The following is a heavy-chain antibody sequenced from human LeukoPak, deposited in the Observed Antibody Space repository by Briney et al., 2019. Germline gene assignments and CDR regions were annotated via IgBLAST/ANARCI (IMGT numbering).Heavy chain of an antibody. V-gene: IGHV4-39*01. Sequence: SETLSLTCTVSGGSISSSSYYWGWIRQPPGKGLEWIGSIYYSGSTYYNPSLKSRVTISVDTSKNQFSLKLSSVTAADTAVYYCARAPGALDYWGQGTLVTVSS. CDR2: IYYSGST. CDR1: GGSISSSSYY. J-gene: IGHJ4*02. CDR3: ARAPGALDY.